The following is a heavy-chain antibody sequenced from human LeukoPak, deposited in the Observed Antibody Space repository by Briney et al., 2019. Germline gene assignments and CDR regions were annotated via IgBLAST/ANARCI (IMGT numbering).Heavy chain of an antibody. CDR3: TTDSNYYDSSGNLYFDY. V-gene: IGHV3-33*01. CDR1: GFNFGYYG. J-gene: IGHJ4*02. CDR2: IWNDGGKK. Sequence: GGSLRLSCAASGFNFGYYGMHWVRQAPGKGLEWVAVIWNDGGKKYYADSVKGRFTISRDNSKNTLYVQMNSLRVEDTAVYYCTTDSNYYDSSGNLYFDYWGQGTLVTVSS. D-gene: IGHD3-22*01.